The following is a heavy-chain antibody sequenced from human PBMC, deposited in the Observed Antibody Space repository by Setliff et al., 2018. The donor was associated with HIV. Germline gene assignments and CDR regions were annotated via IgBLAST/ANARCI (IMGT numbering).Heavy chain of an antibody. Sequence: SETLSLTCAVSGGSLRLSCTASGFIFGDYSMTWIRQPPGKGLEWIGEINHSGGTNYNPSLKSRVTIPVDTSKNQFSLNLSSVTAADTAVYYCARGFSGLFGGYYMDVWGKGTTVTVSS. J-gene: IGHJ6*03. V-gene: IGHV4-34*01. CDR1: GGSLRLSCTASGFIFGDY. CDR3: ARGFSGLFGGYYMDV. D-gene: IGHD3-22*01. CDR2: INHSGGT.